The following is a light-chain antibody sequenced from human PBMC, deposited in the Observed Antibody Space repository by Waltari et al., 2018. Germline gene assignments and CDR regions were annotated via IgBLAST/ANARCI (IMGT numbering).Light chain of an antibody. CDR2: LNSDGSH. J-gene: IGLJ2*01. V-gene: IGLV4-69*01. Sequence: LVLTQSPSASASLGASVKLTCTLSIGHSSYAIAWHQQQPEKGPRYLMKLNSDGSHSKGDGSPDRFSGSSSGAERYLTISSLQSDDEADYYCQTWGTGSVVFGGGTKLTVL. CDR3: QTWGTGSVV. CDR1: IGHSSYA.